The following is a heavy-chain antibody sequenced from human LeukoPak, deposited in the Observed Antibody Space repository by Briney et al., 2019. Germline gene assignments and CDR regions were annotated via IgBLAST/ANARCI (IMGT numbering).Heavy chain of an antibody. CDR2: INPNSGGT. D-gene: IGHD4-17*01. CDR3: ARRSDYGSNWFDP. Sequence: ASVKVSCKASGYTFTAYYMHWVRQAPGQGLEWXXXINPNSGGTDYAQKFQGRVTMTRDTSISTAYMELRRLRSDDTAVYYCARRSDYGSNWFDPWGQGTLVSVSS. CDR1: GYTFTAYY. J-gene: IGHJ5*02. V-gene: IGHV1-2*02.